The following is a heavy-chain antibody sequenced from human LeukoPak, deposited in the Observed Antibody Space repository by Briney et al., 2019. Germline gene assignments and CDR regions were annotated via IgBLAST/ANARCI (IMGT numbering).Heavy chain of an antibody. CDR3: AKDPSAYYDSSGYTFDY. CDR1: GFTFSSYA. Sequence: GGSLRLSCAASGFTFSSYAMSWVRQAPGKGLEWVSGISWNSGSIGYADSVKGRFTISRDNAKNSLYLQMNSLRAEDTALYYCAKDPSAYYDSSGYTFDYWGQGTLVTVSS. V-gene: IGHV3-9*01. D-gene: IGHD3-22*01. J-gene: IGHJ4*02. CDR2: ISWNSGSI.